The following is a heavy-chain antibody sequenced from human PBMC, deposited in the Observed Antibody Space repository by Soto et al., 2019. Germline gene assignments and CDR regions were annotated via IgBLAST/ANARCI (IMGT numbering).Heavy chain of an antibody. Sequence: RASVKVSCKASGYTFTSYGISWVRQAPGQGLEWMGWISAYNGNTNYAQKLQGRVTMTTDTSTSTAYMELRSLRSDDTAVYYCARDSPYYYDSSGYPGGFDYWGQGTLVTVSS. J-gene: IGHJ4*02. V-gene: IGHV1-18*04. D-gene: IGHD3-22*01. CDR3: ARDSPYYYDSSGYPGGFDY. CDR1: GYTFTSYG. CDR2: ISAYNGNT.